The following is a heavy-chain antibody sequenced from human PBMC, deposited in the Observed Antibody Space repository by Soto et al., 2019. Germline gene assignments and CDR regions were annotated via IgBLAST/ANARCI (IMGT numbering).Heavy chain of an antibody. CDR1: GGSVTTSSTY. CDR2: VHHSGRT. CDR3: ARDRYYYDTSGYLHYFDF. Sequence: PSETLSLTCTVSGGSVTTSSTYWSWIRHSPGKGLEWIGYVHHSGRTYYNPSLKSRVKMSVDTAKNQYDLTLTAVTAADTAVYYCARDRYYYDTSGYLHYFDFWGEGTTVTVSS. V-gene: IGHV4-31*03. D-gene: IGHD3-22*01. J-gene: IGHJ4*02.